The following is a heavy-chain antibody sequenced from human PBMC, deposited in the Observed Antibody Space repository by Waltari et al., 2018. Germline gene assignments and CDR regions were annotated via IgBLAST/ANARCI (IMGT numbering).Heavy chain of an antibody. CDR1: AFTFTSYS. J-gene: IGHJ6*02. CDR2: IRSSSSYI. D-gene: IGHD6-6*01. V-gene: IGHV3-21*01. Sequence: EVQLVESGGGMVKPGGSMRPSCAHSAFTFTSYSMNRARQAPGKGLEWVSSIRSSSSYIYYADSVKGRFTISRDNAKNSLYLQMNSRGAEDTAVYYCARAIAAPYGMDVWGQGTTVTVSS. CDR3: ARAIAAPYGMDV.